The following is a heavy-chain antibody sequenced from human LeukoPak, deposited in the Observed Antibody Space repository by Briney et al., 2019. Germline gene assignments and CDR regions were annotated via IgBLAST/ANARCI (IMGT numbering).Heavy chain of an antibody. CDR2: IYYSGST. CDR3: ARYWNDGGY. CDR1: GGSISSGSYY. D-gene: IGHD1-1*01. Sequence: EPSETLSLTCTVSGGSISSGSYYWGWIRQPPGKGLEWIGSIYYSGSTYYNPSLKSRVTISVDTSKNQFSLKLSSVTAADTAVYYCARYWNDGGYWGQGTLVTVSS. V-gene: IGHV4-39*07. J-gene: IGHJ4*02.